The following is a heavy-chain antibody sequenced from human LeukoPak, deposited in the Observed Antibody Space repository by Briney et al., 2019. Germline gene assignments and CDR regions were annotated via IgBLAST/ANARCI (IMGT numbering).Heavy chain of an antibody. D-gene: IGHD5-24*01. J-gene: IGHJ4*02. V-gene: IGHV4-31*03. CDR3: ARGRGRDGYNYDY. CDR1: GGSISSGGYS. Sequence: SETLSLTCTVSGGSISSGGYSWSWIRQHPGKGLEWIGYIYYSGTTYYNLSLKSRVTISVDTSKNQFSLKLSSVTAADTAVYYCARGRGRDGYNYDYWGQGTLVTVSS. CDR2: IYYSGTT.